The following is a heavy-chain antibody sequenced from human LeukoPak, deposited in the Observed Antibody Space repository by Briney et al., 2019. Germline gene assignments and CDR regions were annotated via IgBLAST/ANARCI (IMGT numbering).Heavy chain of an antibody. CDR3: TRHIAAAGPDY. CDR2: IYAGDSGT. D-gene: IGHD6-13*01. Sequence: HGESLKISCKGSGYSFTSYWIGWVRQMPGKGLEWMAIIYAGDSGTRISPSFQGQVTISADKSISTAYLQWSSLKASDTAIYYCTRHIAAAGPDYWGQGTLVTVSS. CDR1: GYSFTSYW. J-gene: IGHJ4*02. V-gene: IGHV5-51*01.